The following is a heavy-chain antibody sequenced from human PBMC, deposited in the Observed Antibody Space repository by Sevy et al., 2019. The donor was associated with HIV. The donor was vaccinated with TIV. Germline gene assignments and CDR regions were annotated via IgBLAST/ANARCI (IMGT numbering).Heavy chain of an antibody. CDR2: ITWHSYNM. V-gene: IGHV3-9*01. Sequence: GGSLRLSFAASGFNFDDYAMHWVRQAPGKGLEWVSGITWHSYNMGYADSVKGRFTISRDNAKNSLYLQMNSLRTEDTALCYCARSRASYYGMDVWGQGTTVTVSS. D-gene: IGHD6-6*01. J-gene: IGHJ6*02. CDR3: ARSRASYYGMDV. CDR1: GFNFDDYA.